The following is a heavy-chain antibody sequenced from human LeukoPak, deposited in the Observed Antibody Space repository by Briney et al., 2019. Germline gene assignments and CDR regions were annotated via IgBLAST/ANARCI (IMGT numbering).Heavy chain of an antibody. CDR2: IYYSGSA. J-gene: IGHJ5*02. Sequence: SETLSLTCTVSGGSISSYYWSWIRHPPGEGLVCIAYIYYSGSANYTPSLKSRVTLPVDPSKNQCSLKLSSVTAADTAVYYCARDQTYYYDSSGYRHNWFDPWGQGTLVTVSS. CDR1: GGSISSYY. D-gene: IGHD3-22*01. V-gene: IGHV4-59*01. CDR3: ARDQTYYYDSSGYRHNWFDP.